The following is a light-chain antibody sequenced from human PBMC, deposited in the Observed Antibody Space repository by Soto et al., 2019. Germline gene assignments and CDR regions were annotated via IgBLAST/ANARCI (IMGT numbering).Light chain of an antibody. V-gene: IGLV2-14*01. CDR2: DVS. CDR1: SSDVGGYNY. J-gene: IGLJ1*01. CDR3: SSYTSSSPLSFYV. Sequence: QSALTQPASVSGSPGQSITISCTGTSSDVGGYNYVSWYQQHPGKAPKLMIYDVSNRPSGVSNRFSGSKSGNTASLTISGLQAEDEADYYCSSYTSSSPLSFYVFGTGTKVTVL.